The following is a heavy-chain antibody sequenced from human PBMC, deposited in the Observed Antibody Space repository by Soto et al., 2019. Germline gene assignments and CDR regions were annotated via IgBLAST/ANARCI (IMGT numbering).Heavy chain of an antibody. CDR1: GFIFTNGA. D-gene: IGHD5-12*01. V-gene: IGHV3-23*01. Sequence: TGGSLRLSCRASGFIFTNGAMNWVWKGPAPGLGWDSVVGGLCNGAYYSDSVQGRFTISRDNSKNTLSLQMSSLTADDTAIYYCVREGRGSFDFWGRGTMVTVSS. CDR3: VREGRGSFDF. CDR2: VGGLCNGA. J-gene: IGHJ3*01.